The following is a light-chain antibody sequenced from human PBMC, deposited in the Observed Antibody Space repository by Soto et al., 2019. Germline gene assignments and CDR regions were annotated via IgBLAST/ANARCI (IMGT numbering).Light chain of an antibody. V-gene: IGKV3-20*01. J-gene: IGKJ2*01. CDR1: QSVSTRY. Sequence: ESMLTQSPGTLSLSPGERATLSCRASQSVSTRYLAWYQQKPGQAPRLLIYGASIRATGIPDRFSGSGSGTDFTISISRLEPGDFAVYYCHQFGSSPPAFTFGQGTKLEI. CDR2: GAS. CDR3: HQFGSSPPAFT.